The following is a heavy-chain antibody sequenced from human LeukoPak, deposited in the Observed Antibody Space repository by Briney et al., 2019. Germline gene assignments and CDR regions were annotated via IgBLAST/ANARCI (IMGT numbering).Heavy chain of an antibody. CDR2: IYYSGST. V-gene: IGHV4-59*08. Sequence: SETLSLTCTVSGGSISSYYWSWIRQPPGKGLEWIGYIYYSGSTNYNPSLKSRVTISVDTSKNQFSLGLSSVTAADTAVYYCARVTLVRGVIYYFDYWGQGTLVTVSS. CDR1: GGSISSYY. D-gene: IGHD3-10*01. CDR3: ARVTLVRGVIYYFDY. J-gene: IGHJ4*02.